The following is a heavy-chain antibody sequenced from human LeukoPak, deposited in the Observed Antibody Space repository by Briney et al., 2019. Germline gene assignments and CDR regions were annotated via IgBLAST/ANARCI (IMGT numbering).Heavy chain of an antibody. CDR3: ARRGTVTAERFDY. CDR2: FYTTGSA. J-gene: IGHJ4*02. D-gene: IGHD4-11*01. V-gene: IGHV4-4*07. CDR1: GASISSYY. Sequence: PSETLSLTCTVSGASISSYYWSWTRQPAGKGLELIGRFYTTGSANYNPSLKSRVTMSVDTSKNHFSLKLSSVTAADTAVYYCARRGTVTAERFDYWGQGTLVTVSS.